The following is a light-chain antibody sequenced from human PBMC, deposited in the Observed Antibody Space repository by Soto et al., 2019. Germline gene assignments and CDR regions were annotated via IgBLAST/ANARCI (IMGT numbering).Light chain of an antibody. J-gene: IGKJ3*01. CDR1: QSVSDVY. CDR2: AS. Sequence: EIVLTQSPGTLSLSRGERATLSCRASQSVSDVYLAWYQQKPGQAPRLLIYASNRATGIPDMFSGSGSGTDFTLTISRLEPEDFAVYYCQHYGTSALFGPGTKVDIK. CDR3: QHYGTSAL. V-gene: IGKV3-20*01.